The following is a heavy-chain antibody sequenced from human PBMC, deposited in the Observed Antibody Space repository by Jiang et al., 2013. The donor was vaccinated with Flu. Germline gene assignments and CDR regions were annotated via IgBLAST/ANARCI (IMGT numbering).Heavy chain of an antibody. CDR1: GGSISTDC. CDR3: TRLSCSYGSCYEAY. D-gene: IGHD2-15*01. Sequence: LLKPSETLSLTCTVSGGSISTDCWSWIRQTPVKGLEWIGYINRSGSNNYNPSLKSRVTMSVDTSKNQISLHLTSVTAADTAVYYCTRLSCSYGSCYEAYWGQGLLVTVSS. CDR2: INRSGSN. V-gene: IGHV4-59*08. J-gene: IGHJ4*02.